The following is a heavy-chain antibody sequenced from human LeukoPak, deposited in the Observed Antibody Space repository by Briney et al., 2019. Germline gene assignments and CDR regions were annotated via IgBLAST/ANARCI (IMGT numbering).Heavy chain of an antibody. CDR3: AKDIFTAVPLADY. D-gene: IGHD6-19*01. CDR1: GFTFDSYT. CDR2: ISASGATT. V-gene: IGHV3-23*01. J-gene: IGHJ4*02. Sequence: GGSLRLSCVASGFTFDSYTMHWVRQAPGKGLEWVSLISASGATTHYADSVEGRFTISRDNPKNTLFLLMDSLRAEDAAIYYCAKDIFTAVPLADYWGQGTLVTVSS.